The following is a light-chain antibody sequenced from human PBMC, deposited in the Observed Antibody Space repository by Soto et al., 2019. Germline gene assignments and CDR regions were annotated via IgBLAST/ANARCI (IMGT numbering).Light chain of an antibody. J-gene: IGLJ2*01. CDR3: GTWDGSLSAL. Sequence: QSVLTQPPSVSAAPGQTVTISCSGSSSNIGSNYVSWYQQLPGTAPRLLIYDNNQRPSGIPDRFSGSKSGTSATLDITGLQTGDEADYYCGTWDGSLSALFGGGTKLTVL. V-gene: IGLV1-51*01. CDR2: DNN. CDR1: SSNIGSNY.